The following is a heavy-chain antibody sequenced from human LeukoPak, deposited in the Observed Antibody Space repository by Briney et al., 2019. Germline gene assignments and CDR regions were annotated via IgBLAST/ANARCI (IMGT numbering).Heavy chain of an antibody. Sequence: SVKVSCKASGGTFSSYAISWVRQAPGQGLEWMGRIVPIFGTANYAQKFQGRVTITTDESTSTAYMELSSLRSEDTAVYYCARGGPQLTPLDYWGQGTLVTVSS. V-gene: IGHV1-69*05. CDR2: IVPIFGTA. CDR3: ARGGPQLTPLDY. D-gene: IGHD1-1*01. CDR1: GGTFSSYA. J-gene: IGHJ4*02.